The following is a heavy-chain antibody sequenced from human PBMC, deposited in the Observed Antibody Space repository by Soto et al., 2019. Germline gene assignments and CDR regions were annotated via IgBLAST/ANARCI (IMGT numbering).Heavy chain of an antibody. CDR3: ASWASVMDYASHYYYGMDV. V-gene: IGHV1-8*01. Sequence: VQLVQSGAEVKKPGASVKVSCKASGYTFTSYDINWVRQATGQGLEWMGWMNPNSGNTGYAQTFQGRVTMTRSTSIRTAYMERRILRSEDTALYYCASWASVMDYASHYYYGMDVWGHESTVTVSS. CDR2: MNPNSGNT. D-gene: IGHD2-8*01. J-gene: IGHJ6*02. CDR1: GYTFTSYD.